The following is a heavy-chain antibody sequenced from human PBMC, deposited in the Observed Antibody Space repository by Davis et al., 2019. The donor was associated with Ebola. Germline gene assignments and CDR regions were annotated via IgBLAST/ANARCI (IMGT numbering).Heavy chain of an antibody. CDR2: INAGNGNT. D-gene: IGHD6-19*01. V-gene: IGHV1-3*01. CDR1: GYTFTSYA. Sequence: ASVKVSCKASGYTFTSYAMHWVRQAPGQRLEWMGWINAGNGNTKYSQKFQGRVTITRDTSASTAYMELSSLRSEDTAVYYCARAYADSSGPDQRYYYYGMDVWGQGTTVTVSS. J-gene: IGHJ6*02. CDR3: ARAYADSSGPDQRYYYYGMDV.